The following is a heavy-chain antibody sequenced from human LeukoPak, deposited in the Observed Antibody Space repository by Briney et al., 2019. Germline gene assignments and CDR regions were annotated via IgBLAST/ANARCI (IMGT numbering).Heavy chain of an antibody. V-gene: IGHV3-7*01. J-gene: IGHJ4*02. CDR3: ARDAGWGYYDL. D-gene: IGHD1-26*01. CDR1: GFTFSMSW. Sequence: PGRSLRLSCVASGFTFSMSWVTWVRQAPGNGLEWVANIDKHGSGKYYVDSVKGRFAISRDYASNSVSLQMDSLRAEDTSVYYCARDAGWGYYDLWGQGTPVTVSS. CDR2: IDKHGSGK.